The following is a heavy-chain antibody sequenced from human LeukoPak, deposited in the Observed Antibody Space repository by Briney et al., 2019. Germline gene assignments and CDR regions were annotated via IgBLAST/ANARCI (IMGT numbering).Heavy chain of an antibody. Sequence: SETLSLTCTVSGGSISSSYYWGWIRQPPGKGLEWIGSIYYSGSTYYNPSLKSRVTISVDTSKNQFSLKLSSVTAVDTAVYYCARHREYSSNPMFHFDYWGQGTLVTVSS. CDR3: ARHREYSSNPMFHFDY. J-gene: IGHJ4*02. CDR1: GGSISSSYY. CDR2: IYYSGST. D-gene: IGHD6-13*01. V-gene: IGHV4-39*01.